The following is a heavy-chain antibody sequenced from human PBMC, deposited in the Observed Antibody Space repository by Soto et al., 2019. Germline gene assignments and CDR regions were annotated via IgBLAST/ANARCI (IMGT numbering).Heavy chain of an antibody. CDR3: ARDMVRGMDV. Sequence: EVQLVEAGGGLVQPGGSLRLSCAASGFTVSSNYRSWVRQAPGKGLEWVSVIYSGGSTYYADSVKGRFTISRDNSKNTLYLRMNSLRAEDTAVYYCARDMVRGMDVWGQGTTVTVSS. V-gene: IGHV3-66*01. CDR2: IYSGGST. J-gene: IGHJ6*02. CDR1: GFTVSSNY. D-gene: IGHD3-10*01.